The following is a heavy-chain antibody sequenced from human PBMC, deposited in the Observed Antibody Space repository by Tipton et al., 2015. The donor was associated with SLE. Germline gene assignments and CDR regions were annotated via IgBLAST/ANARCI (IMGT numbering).Heavy chain of an antibody. D-gene: IGHD2-15*01. CDR2: IYSGGST. Sequence: GSLRLSCAASGFTVSSNYMSWVRQAPGKGLEWVSLIYSGGSTYYADSVKGRFTISRDNSKNTLFLQMNSLRTEDTAVYYCASAYCSGGSCYRALFDYWGQGTLVTVSS. V-gene: IGHV3-53*05. J-gene: IGHJ4*02. CDR1: GFTVSSNY. CDR3: ASAYCSGGSCYRALFDY.